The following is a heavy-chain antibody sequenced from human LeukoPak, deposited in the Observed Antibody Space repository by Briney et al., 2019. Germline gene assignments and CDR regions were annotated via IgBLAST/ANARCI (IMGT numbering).Heavy chain of an antibody. J-gene: IGHJ4*02. CDR3: ARAKWELPISNFDY. CDR2: INPNSDGT. D-gene: IGHD1-26*01. V-gene: IGHV1-2*02. CDR1: GYTFTGYY. Sequence: ASVKVSCKASGYTFTGYYMHWVRQAPGQGLEWMGWINPNSDGTNYAQKFQGRVTMTRDTSISTAYMELTRLRSDDTAVYYCARAKWELPISNFDYWGQGILVTVSS.